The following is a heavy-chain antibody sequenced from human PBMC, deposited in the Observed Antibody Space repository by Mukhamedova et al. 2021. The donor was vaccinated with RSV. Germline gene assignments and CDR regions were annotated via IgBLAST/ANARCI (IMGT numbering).Heavy chain of an antibody. CDR2: IDNYGSDA. Sequence: VRQAPGKGLMWVSRIDNYGSDATYADSVKGRFTISRDNAKNTLYLQMNSLRGDDTAVYDCARDKPHNQFDPWGQGTRVTVSS. J-gene: IGHJ5*02. CDR3: ARDKPHNQFDP. V-gene: IGHV3-74*01.